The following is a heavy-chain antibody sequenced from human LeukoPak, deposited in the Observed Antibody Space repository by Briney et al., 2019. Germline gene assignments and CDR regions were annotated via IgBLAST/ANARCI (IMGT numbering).Heavy chain of an antibody. Sequence: ASVKVSCKASGYTFTDYYIHWVRQAPGQGLEWMGWINPNSGGTSSAQKFQGRVTMTRDTSVSTAYMELSGLTSDDTAVYYCARDGVVVPAGLDYWGQGTLVTVSS. J-gene: IGHJ4*02. V-gene: IGHV1-2*02. D-gene: IGHD2-2*01. CDR3: ARDGVVVPAGLDY. CDR1: GYTFTDYY. CDR2: INPNSGGT.